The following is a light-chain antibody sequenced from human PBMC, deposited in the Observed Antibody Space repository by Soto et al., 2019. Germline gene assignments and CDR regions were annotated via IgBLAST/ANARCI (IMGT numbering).Light chain of an antibody. J-gene: IGKJ1*01. V-gene: IGKV1-39*01. CDR3: HQSFITPWT. CDR1: RNIGNY. Sequence: DIQMTQSPSSLSASVGDSVTVTCRASRNIGNYLNWYQQRPGKVPKLLIYAASSLESGVPSRFSGSGSETDFTLTISSLQPEDFATYYCHQSFITPWTFGQGTKVDI. CDR2: AAS.